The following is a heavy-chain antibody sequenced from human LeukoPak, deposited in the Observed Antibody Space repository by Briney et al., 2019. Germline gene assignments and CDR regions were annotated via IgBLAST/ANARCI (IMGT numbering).Heavy chain of an antibody. J-gene: IGHJ6*03. CDR3: ARDPTDYYYMDV. CDR1: GFTISTYS. Sequence: GGSLRLSCAASGFTISTYSMNWVRQAPGKGLEWVSYISSSGSAIYYADSVKGRFTISRDNAKNSLSLQMISLRAEDTAVYYCARDPTDYYYMDVWGKGTTVTVSS. CDR2: ISSSGSAI. D-gene: IGHD4-17*01. V-gene: IGHV3-48*01.